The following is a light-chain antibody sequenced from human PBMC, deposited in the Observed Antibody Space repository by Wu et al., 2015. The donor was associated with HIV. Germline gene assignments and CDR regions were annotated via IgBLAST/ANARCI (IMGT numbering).Light chain of an antibody. V-gene: IGKV3-20*01. J-gene: IGKJ2*03. CDR3: QQYGSSPLYS. CDR1: RNIDSSF. Sequence: EIVLTQSPGTLSLSAGERATLSCRASRNIDSSFLAWYQQRPGQAPRLLIYHASTRATGIPDRFSGSGSGTDFTLTISRLEPEDFAMYYCQQYGSSPLYSFGQGTKLEIK. CDR2: HAS.